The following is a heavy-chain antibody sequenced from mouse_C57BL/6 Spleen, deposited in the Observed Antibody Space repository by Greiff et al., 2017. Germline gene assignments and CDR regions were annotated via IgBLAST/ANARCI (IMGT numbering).Heavy chain of an antibody. CDR3: ARGGYEFDY. J-gene: IGHJ2*01. V-gene: IGHV5-4*03. CDR1: GFTFSSYA. Sequence: EVKLMESGGGLVKPGGSLKLSCAASGFTFSSYAMSWVRQTPEKRLEWVATISDGGSYTYYPDNVKGRFTISRDNAKNNLYLQMSHLKSEDTAMYYCARGGYEFDYWGQGTTLTVSS. CDR2: ISDGGSYT. D-gene: IGHD3-1*01.